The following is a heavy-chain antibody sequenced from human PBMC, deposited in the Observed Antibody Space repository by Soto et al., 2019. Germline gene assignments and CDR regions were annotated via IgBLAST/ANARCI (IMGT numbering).Heavy chain of an antibody. V-gene: IGHV1-8*01. Sequence: QVQLVQSGAEVKKPGASVKVSCKASGYTFSSYDINWVRQATGQGLEWVGWLNPNSGDTGYAQKFXGXVXLXXNTSINTAYIELSSLTSDDTAVYYCATSGGGWYLYWGQGTLVTVSS. CDR3: ATSGGGWYLY. CDR1: GYTFSSYD. J-gene: IGHJ4*02. D-gene: IGHD6-19*01. CDR2: LNPNSGDT.